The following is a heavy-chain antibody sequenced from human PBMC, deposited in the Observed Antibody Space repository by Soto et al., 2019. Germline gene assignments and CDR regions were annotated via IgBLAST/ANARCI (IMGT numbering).Heavy chain of an antibody. J-gene: IGHJ6*02. V-gene: IGHV1-2*02. CDR3: ATSRPGVVVDYYGMDV. CDR2: INPNSGGT. CDR1: GYTFTTYY. Sequence: QVQLVQSGAEVKRPGASVKVSCKASGYTFTTYYLHWVRQAPGQGLEWVAWINPNSGGTNYAPKCQGRVTVTRDTSINTAYMELSRLRSDDTAVYYCATSRPGVVVDYYGMDVWGQGTTVIVSS. D-gene: IGHD2-15*01.